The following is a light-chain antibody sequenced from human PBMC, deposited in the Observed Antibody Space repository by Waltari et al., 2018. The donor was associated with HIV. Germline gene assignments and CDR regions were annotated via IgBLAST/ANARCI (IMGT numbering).Light chain of an antibody. CDR1: SSDVGGYNF. J-gene: IGLJ1*01. Sequence: QSALTQPPSASGSPGQSVTISCTGTSSDVGGYNFVSWYQQHPGKAPKLIISEVTKRPSGVPDRFSGSKSGNTASLTVSGLRAEDEADYYCTSHAGSNYAFLFGTGTRVTVL. CDR3: TSHAGSNYAFL. CDR2: EVT. V-gene: IGLV2-8*01.